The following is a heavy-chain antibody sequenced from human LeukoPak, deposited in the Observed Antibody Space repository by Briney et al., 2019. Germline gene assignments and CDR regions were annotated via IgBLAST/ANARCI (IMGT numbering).Heavy chain of an antibody. Sequence: PGGSLRLSCAASGFTFSSYWMSWVRQAPGKGLEWVANIKQDGSEKYYVDSVKGRFTISRDNAKNSLYLQMNSLRAEDTAVYYCARDGEQHLNSVDYYYMDVWGKGTTVTVSS. J-gene: IGHJ6*03. V-gene: IGHV3-7*01. CDR2: IKQDGSEK. D-gene: IGHD4-23*01. CDR3: ARDGEQHLNSVDYYYMDV. CDR1: GFTFSSYW.